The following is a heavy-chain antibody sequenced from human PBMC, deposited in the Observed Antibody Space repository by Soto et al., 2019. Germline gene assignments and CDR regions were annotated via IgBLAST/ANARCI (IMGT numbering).Heavy chain of an antibody. Sequence: SVKVSCKASGCTFSSYAISWVRQAPGQGLEWMGGFIPLFGTAKNAQKFQGRVTITADKSTSTGYMELSSLRSEDTAVYYCATDRSSSWPPFFDYWGQGTLVTVSS. CDR3: ATDRSSSWPPFFDY. V-gene: IGHV1-69*06. J-gene: IGHJ4*02. D-gene: IGHD6-13*01. CDR1: GCTFSSYA. CDR2: FIPLFGTA.